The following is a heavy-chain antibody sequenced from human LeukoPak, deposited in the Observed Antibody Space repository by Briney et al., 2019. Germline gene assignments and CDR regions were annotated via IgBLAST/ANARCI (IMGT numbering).Heavy chain of an antibody. D-gene: IGHD3-10*01. CDR2: ISYDGSNK. CDR3: ARIHPMVRGVPYYFDY. Sequence: PGRSLRLSCAASGFTFSSYGMHWVRQAPGKGLEWVAVISYDGSNKYYADSVKGRFTISRDNSKNTLYLQMNSLRAEDTAVYYCARIHPMVRGVPYYFDYWGQGTLVTVSS. CDR1: GFTFSSYG. J-gene: IGHJ4*02. V-gene: IGHV3-30*03.